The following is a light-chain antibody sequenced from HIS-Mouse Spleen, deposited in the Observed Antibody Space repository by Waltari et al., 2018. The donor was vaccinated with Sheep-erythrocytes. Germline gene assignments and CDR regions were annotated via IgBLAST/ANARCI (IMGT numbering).Light chain of an antibody. CDR3: CSYAGSYNHV. CDR2: DVS. Sequence: QSALTQPRSVSGSPGQSLTISCTGTSSDVGGYNYVLWYQQHPGKAPKLMIYDVSKRPSGVPDRFSGSKSGNTASLTISGLQAEDEADYYCCSYAGSYNHVFATGTKVTVL. CDR1: SSDVGGYNY. V-gene: IGLV2-11*01. J-gene: IGLJ1*01.